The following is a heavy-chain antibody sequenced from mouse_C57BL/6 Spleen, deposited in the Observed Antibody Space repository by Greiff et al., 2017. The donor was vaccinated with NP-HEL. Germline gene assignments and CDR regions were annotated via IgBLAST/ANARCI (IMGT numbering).Heavy chain of an antibody. CDR1: GYAFTNYL. CDR2: INPGSGGT. V-gene: IGHV1-54*01. CDR3: ARSGEGYHY. Sequence: VQLQQSGAELVRPGTSVKVSCKASGYAFTNYLIEWVKQRPGQGLEWIGVINPGSGGTNYNEKFKGKATLTADKSSSTAYMQLSSLTSEDSAVFFDARSGEGYHYWGQGTTLTVSS. J-gene: IGHJ2*01.